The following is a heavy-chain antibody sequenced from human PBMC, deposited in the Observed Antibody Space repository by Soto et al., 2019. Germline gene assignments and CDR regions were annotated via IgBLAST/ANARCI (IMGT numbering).Heavy chain of an antibody. D-gene: IGHD3-22*01. J-gene: IGHJ4*02. CDR3: DRGPFYYYDSSGYFDY. V-gene: IGHV1-3*01. Sequence: ASVKVSCKASGYTFTSYAMHWVRQAPGQRLEWMGWINAGNGNTKYSQKFQGRVTITRDTSASTAYMELSSLRSEDTAVYYCDRGPFYYYDSSGYFDYWGQGTLVTVSS. CDR2: INAGNGNT. CDR1: GYTFTSYA.